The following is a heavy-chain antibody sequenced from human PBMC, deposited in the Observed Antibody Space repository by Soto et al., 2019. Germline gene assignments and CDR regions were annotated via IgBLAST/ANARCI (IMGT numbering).Heavy chain of an antibody. CDR1: GFTFDDYG. D-gene: IGHD5-12*01. CDR2: ISWNSGSI. J-gene: IGHJ3*02. Sequence: GGSLRLSCAAVGFTFDDYGMHWVRQAPGKGLEWVSGISWNSGSIGYADSVKGRFTISRDNAKNSLYLQMNSLRAEDTALYYCAKDRRRLRFDAFDIWAQGTMVTVSS. V-gene: IGHV3-9*01. CDR3: AKDRRRLRFDAFDI.